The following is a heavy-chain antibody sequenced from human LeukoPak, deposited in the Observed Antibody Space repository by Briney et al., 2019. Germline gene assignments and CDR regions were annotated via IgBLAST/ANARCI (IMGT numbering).Heavy chain of an antibody. CDR2: IYYSGST. Sequence: SETLSLTCTVSGGSISSYYWSWIRQPPGKGLEWIGYIYYSGSTNYNPPLKSRVTISVDTSKNQFSLKLSSVTAADTAVYYCARVDAWGAFDIWGQGTMVTVSS. J-gene: IGHJ3*02. D-gene: IGHD7-27*01. V-gene: IGHV4-59*01. CDR3: ARVDAWGAFDI. CDR1: GGSISSYY.